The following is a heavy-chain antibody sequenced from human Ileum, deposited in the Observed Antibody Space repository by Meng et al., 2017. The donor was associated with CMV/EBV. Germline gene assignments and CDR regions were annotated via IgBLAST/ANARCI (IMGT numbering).Heavy chain of an antibody. CDR2: MYFSGIA. J-gene: IGHJ4*02. CDR3: ARDLTNKWFYY. V-gene: IGHV4-39*07. Sequence: QMQPQESGPGLVKPAETLSLTCTASGAPISSGSHSWAWFRQPPGKRLEWIGSMYFSGIADYNPSLKSRVTISLHATQKQFSLRLTSVTAADSAVYFCARDLTNKWFYYWGQGTLVTVSS. D-gene: IGHD1-26*01. CDR1: GAPISSGSHS.